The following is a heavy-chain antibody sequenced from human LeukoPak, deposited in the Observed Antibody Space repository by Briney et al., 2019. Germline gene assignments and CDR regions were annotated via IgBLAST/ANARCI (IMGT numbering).Heavy chain of an antibody. D-gene: IGHD4-23*01. V-gene: IGHV3-30*02. Sequence: GGSLRLSCAASGITFSNYANHWVRQAPGKGLEWVAYIRSDGSDKYYVDSVKCRFTTSRDNSKNTLYLQMNSLRTEDTAVYYCASGGNLGTYFFDYWGQGTLVTISS. CDR3: ASGGNLGTYFFDY. J-gene: IGHJ4*02. CDR2: IRSDGSDK. CDR1: GITFSNYA.